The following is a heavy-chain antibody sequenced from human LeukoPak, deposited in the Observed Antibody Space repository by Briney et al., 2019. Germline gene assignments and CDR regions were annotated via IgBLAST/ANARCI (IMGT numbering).Heavy chain of an antibody. V-gene: IGHV3-23*01. CDR3: AKGDTMRSEYFQH. Sequence: QAGGSLRLSCAASGFTFNDYAMGWVRQPLGKGLEWLSAISGDGDATKYADSVKGRFTVSRDNSKNTLYLQMNSLRAEDTAVYYCAKGDTMRSEYFQHRGQGTLVTVSS. CDR1: GFTFNDYA. J-gene: IGHJ1*01. D-gene: IGHD2-2*01. CDR2: ISGDGDAT.